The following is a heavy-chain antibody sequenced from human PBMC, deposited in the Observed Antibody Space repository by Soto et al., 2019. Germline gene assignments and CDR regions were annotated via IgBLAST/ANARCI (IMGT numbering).Heavy chain of an antibody. V-gene: IGHV4-4*07. J-gene: IGHJ5*02. D-gene: IGHD1-26*01. CDR2: IYATGDT. CDR3: VRDGTKNLRDRFEP. Sequence: QVVLQESGPGVVKPSDTLSLTCNVSGASLSRYYWSWIRQPPGKGLEWIGRIYATGDTDYNPSLKSRISMSADMYKKQFSLTLRSVTAADTAIYYCVRDGTKNLRDRFEPWGRGILVTVSS. CDR1: GASLSRYY.